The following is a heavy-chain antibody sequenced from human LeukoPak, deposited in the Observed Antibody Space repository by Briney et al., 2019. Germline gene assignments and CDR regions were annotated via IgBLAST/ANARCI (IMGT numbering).Heavy chain of an antibody. CDR3: ATKIAAAGSYYFDY. Sequence: SGGSLRLSCAASGFTFSSYSMNWVRQAPGKGLEWVSYISSSSSTIYYADSVKGRFTISRDNAKNSLYLQMNSLRAEDTAVYYCATKIAAAGSYYFDYWGQGTLVTVSS. CDR2: ISSSSSTI. CDR1: GFTFSSYS. D-gene: IGHD6-13*01. V-gene: IGHV3-48*01. J-gene: IGHJ4*02.